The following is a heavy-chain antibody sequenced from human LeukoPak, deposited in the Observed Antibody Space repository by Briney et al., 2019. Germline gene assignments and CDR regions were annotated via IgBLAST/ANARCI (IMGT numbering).Heavy chain of an antibody. Sequence: PGGSLRLSCAASGFTFSSYGMHWVRQAPGKGLEWVAFIRYDGSNKYYADSVKGRFTISRDNSKYTLYLQMNSQRAEDTAVYYCAKGVRGSYYDDAFDIWGQGTMVTVSS. CDR2: IRYDGSNK. J-gene: IGHJ3*02. CDR3: AKGVRGSYYDDAFDI. D-gene: IGHD1-26*01. V-gene: IGHV3-30*02. CDR1: GFTFSSYG.